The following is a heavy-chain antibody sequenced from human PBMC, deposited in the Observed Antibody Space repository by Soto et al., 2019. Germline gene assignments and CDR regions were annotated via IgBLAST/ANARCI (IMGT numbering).Heavy chain of an antibody. CDR1: GGSISSGGYY. Sequence: TLSLTCTVSGGSISSGGYYWSWIRQHPGKGLEWIGYIYYSGSTYYNPSLKSRVTISVDTSKNQFSLKLSSVTAADTAVYYCARSQAARLNYYGMDVWGQGTTVTVSS. CDR2: IYYSGST. V-gene: IGHV4-31*03. D-gene: IGHD6-6*01. J-gene: IGHJ6*02. CDR3: ARSQAARLNYYGMDV.